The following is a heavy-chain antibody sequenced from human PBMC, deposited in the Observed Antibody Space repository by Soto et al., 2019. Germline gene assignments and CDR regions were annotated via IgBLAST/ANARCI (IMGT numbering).Heavy chain of an antibody. J-gene: IGHJ4*02. D-gene: IGHD3-16*01. CDR2: ISSSSSYI. Sequence: EVQLVESGGGLVKPGGSLRLSCAASGFTFSSYSMNWVRQAPGKGLEWVSSISSSSSYIYYADSVKGRFTISRDNAKNSLYLQMNSLRAEDTAVYYCARASILWGHAVDYWGQGTLVTVSS. CDR3: ARASILWGHAVDY. V-gene: IGHV3-21*01. CDR1: GFTFSSYS.